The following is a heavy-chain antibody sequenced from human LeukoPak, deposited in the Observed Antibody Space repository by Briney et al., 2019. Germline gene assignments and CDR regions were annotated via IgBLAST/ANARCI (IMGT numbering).Heavy chain of an antibody. Sequence: GASVKVSCKASGYTFTSYGISWVRQAPGQGLEWMGWISAYNGNTNYAQKLQGRVTMTTDTSTSTAYMELRSLRSDDTAVYYCARDPAGAYFDRSSFPHWFDPWGQGTLVTVSS. D-gene: IGHD3-9*01. J-gene: IGHJ5*02. CDR3: ARDPAGAYFDRSSFPHWFDP. CDR1: GYTFTSYG. V-gene: IGHV1-18*01. CDR2: ISAYNGNT.